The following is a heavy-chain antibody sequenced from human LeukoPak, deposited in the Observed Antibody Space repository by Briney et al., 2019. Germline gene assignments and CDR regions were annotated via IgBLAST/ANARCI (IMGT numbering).Heavy chain of an antibody. CDR1: GFTFSSYA. V-gene: IGHV3-30-3*01. CDR2: ISYDGSNK. J-gene: IGHJ4*02. Sequence: GGSLRLSCAASGFTFSSYAMHWVRQAPGKGLEWVAVISYDGSNKYYADSVKGRFTISRDNSKNTLYLQMNSLRAEDTAVYYCARERWLRLRPVDYWGQGTLVTVSS. CDR3: ARERWLRLRPVDY. D-gene: IGHD5-12*01.